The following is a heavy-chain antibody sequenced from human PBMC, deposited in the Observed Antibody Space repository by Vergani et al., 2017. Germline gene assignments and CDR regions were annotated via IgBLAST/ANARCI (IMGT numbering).Heavy chain of an antibody. CDR3: ARDPLYSTTWPFLLLDMDV. Sequence: QVQLQESGPGLVKPSETLSLTCTVSGGSISSYYWSWIRQPPGKGLEWIGYISYSGRTNYNPSLKSRVTISVDTSKNQFSLKLSSVTAADTAVYYCARDPLYSTTWPFLLLDMDVWGQGTTVTVSS. J-gene: IGHJ6*02. CDR1: GGSISSYY. CDR2: ISYSGRT. D-gene: IGHD6-13*01. V-gene: IGHV4-59*01.